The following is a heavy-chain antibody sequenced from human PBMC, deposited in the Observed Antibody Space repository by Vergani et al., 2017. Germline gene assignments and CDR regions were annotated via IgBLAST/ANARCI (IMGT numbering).Heavy chain of an antibody. J-gene: IGHJ3*02. Sequence: QVQLVETGGGVVQPGRSLRLSCAASGFTFSSYGMHWVRQAPGKGLEWVAVISYDGSNKYYADSVKGRFTISRDNSKNTLYLQMNSLRAEDTAVYYCARGYCTNGVCYRVWSDAFDIWGQGTMVTVSS. CDR3: ARGYCTNGVCYRVWSDAFDI. V-gene: IGHV3-30*03. CDR1: GFTFSSYG. D-gene: IGHD2-8*01. CDR2: ISYDGSNK.